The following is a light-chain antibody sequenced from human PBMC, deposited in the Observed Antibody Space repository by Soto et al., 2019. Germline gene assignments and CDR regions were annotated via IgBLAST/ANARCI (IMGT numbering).Light chain of an antibody. Sequence: QSALTQPASVSGSPGQSITISCTETSIDIGAYNYVSWYQQHPGKAPKLMIYDVNIRPSGVSNRFSGSKSGNTASLTISGLQAEDEADYYCTSWTTSTTMIFGGGTKVTVL. J-gene: IGLJ2*01. CDR2: DVN. CDR3: TSWTTSTTMI. V-gene: IGLV2-14*03. CDR1: SIDIGAYNY.